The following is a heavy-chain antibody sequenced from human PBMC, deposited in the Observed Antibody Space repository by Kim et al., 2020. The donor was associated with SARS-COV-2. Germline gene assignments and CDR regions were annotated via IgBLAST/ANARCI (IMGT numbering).Heavy chain of an antibody. CDR3: ARGKTTVTTDLIYYYYGMDV. CDR2: IKQDGSEK. Sequence: LTCAASGFTFSSYWMSWVRQAPGKGLEWVANIKQDGSEKYYVDSVKGRFTISRDNAKNSLYLQMNSLRAEDTAVYYCARGKTTVTTDLIYYYYGMDVWGQGTTVTVSS. CDR1: GFTFSSYW. D-gene: IGHD4-17*01. V-gene: IGHV3-7*03. J-gene: IGHJ6*02.